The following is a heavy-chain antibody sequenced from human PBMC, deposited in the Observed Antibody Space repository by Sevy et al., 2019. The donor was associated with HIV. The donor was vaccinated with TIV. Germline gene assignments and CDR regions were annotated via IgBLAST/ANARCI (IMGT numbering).Heavy chain of an antibody. CDR1: GFTFSSYW. CDR2: IKQDGSEK. J-gene: IGHJ3*02. D-gene: IGHD6-13*01. CDR3: ASVQQLAYAAFDI. Sequence: GGSLRLSCAASGFTFSSYWMSWVRQAPGKGLEWVANIKQDGSEKYYVDSVKGRFTISRDNAKNSLYLQMNSLRAEDTAVYYCASVQQLAYAAFDIWGQGTMVTVSS. V-gene: IGHV3-7*01.